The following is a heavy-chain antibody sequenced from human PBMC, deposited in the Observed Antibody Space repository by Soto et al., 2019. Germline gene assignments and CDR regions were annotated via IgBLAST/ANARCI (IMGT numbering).Heavy chain of an antibody. CDR3: ARGYYDADFSGYRPLDY. D-gene: IGHD3-22*01. Sequence: GGSLRLSCAASRFTFNDEWMTWVRQAPGKGLEWVANIKQDGTEKSYVDSVKGRFTISRDNAKNSVYLQMNSLRAEDTAVYYCARGYYDADFSGYRPLDYWGQGTLVTVSS. CDR2: IKQDGTEK. J-gene: IGHJ4*02. CDR1: RFTFNDEW. V-gene: IGHV3-7*05.